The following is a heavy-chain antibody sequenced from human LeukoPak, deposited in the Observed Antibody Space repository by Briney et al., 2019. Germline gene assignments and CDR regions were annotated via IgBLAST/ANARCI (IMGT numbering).Heavy chain of an antibody. CDR1: GGTFSSYA. V-gene: IGHV1-69*05. D-gene: IGHD2-2*01. CDR3: AIVVPAAPYFGY. Sequence: SLTVSCEASGGTFSSYAICWVRHAPGQGLGWMGGIIHIFGTANYGQKFQDRVKITTDESTSSAYMELSSLRSEDTAVYYCAIVVPAAPYFGYWGQGTQVTGSS. CDR2: IIHIFGTA. J-gene: IGHJ4*02.